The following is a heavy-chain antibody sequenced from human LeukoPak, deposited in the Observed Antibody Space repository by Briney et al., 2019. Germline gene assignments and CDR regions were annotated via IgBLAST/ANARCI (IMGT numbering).Heavy chain of an antibody. J-gene: IGHJ4*02. CDR3: ARLSTYYDFWSPLDY. V-gene: IGHV4-59*01. CDR2: VSYSGGT. D-gene: IGHD3-3*01. Sequence: SETLSLTCTVSGGSISGYYWSWIRQPPGKGLEWIGYVSYSGGTNYNPSLKSRVTISLDTSNDQFSLRLNSVTAADTAVYYCARLSTYYDFWSPLDYWGQGTLVTVSS. CDR1: GGSISGYY.